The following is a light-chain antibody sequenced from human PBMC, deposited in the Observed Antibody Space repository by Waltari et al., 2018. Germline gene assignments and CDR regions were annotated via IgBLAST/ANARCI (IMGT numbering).Light chain of an antibody. CDR2: DDD. CDR1: SGSIASYY. Sequence: NFMLTQPHSVSESPGKTVTISCTRSSGSIASYYVQWYQQRPGSAPTTVIYDDDLRPSGVPDRFSGSIDSSSNSASLTISGLKTEDEADYYCQSYDDTTNQVFGGGIKLTVL. J-gene: IGLJ2*01. V-gene: IGLV6-57*04. CDR3: QSYDDTTNQV.